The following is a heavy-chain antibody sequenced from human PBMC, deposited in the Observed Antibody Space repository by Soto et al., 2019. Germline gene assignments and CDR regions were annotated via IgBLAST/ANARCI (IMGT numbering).Heavy chain of an antibody. Sequence: QVQLVQSGAEVKKPGSSVKVSCKASGGTFSSYAIIWVRQAPGQGLEWMGGIIPIFGTANYAQKFQGRVTITADESTSTAYMELSSLGSEDTAVYYCARSPDYYGSGSYYNRGGWFDPWGQGTLVTVSS. CDR3: ARSPDYYGSGSYYNRGGWFDP. CDR1: GGTFSSYA. D-gene: IGHD3-10*01. V-gene: IGHV1-69*01. J-gene: IGHJ5*02. CDR2: IIPIFGTA.